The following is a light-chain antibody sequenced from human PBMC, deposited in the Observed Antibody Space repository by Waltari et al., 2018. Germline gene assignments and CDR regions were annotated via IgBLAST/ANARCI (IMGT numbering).Light chain of an antibody. CDR2: QAS. V-gene: IGKV1-5*03. CDR3: QHYNSFSALFT. CDR1: QSISRW. J-gene: IGKJ3*01. Sequence: DIQMTQSPSTVSASVGDRVTITCRASQSISRWLAWYQQTPGKAPKLLIHQASSLQSGVPSRFSGSGSGTEFTLNITSLQPDDFATYYCQHYNSFSALFTFGPGTQVDIK.